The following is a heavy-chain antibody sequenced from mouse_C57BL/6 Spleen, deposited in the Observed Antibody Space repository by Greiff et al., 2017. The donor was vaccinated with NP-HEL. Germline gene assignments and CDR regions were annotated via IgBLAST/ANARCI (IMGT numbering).Heavy chain of an antibody. J-gene: IGHJ4*01. Sequence: QVQLQQPGAELVMPGASVKLSCKASGYTFTSYWMHWVKQRPGQGLEWIGEIDPSDSYTNYNQKFKGKSTLTVDKSSSTAYMQLSSLTSEDSAVYYCARSHFMDYWGQGTSVTVSS. CDR1: GYTFTSYW. V-gene: IGHV1-69*01. CDR3: ARSHFMDY. CDR2: IDPSDSYT.